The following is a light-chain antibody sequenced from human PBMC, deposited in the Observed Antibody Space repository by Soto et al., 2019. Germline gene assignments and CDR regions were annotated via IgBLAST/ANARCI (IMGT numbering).Light chain of an antibody. CDR3: QQYNNWLTT. Sequence: EMVLTQSPGTLSLSPGERATLSCRASQSVSSNLAWYQQKPGQAPRLLIYGASTRATGIPARFSGSGSGTEFTLTISSLQSEDFAVYYCQQYNNWLTTFGQGTKVDIK. V-gene: IGKV3-15*01. J-gene: IGKJ1*01. CDR1: QSVSSN. CDR2: GAS.